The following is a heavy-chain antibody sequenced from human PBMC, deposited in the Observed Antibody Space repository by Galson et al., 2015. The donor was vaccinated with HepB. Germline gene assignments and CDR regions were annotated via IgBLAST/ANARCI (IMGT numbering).Heavy chain of an antibody. CDR1: GFTFSSYW. CDR3: VRNER. Sequence: SLRLSCAASGFTFSSYWMHWVRHVPEKGLVWVSHISGDGTKINYVGSVEGRFTISRDNARNSLYLQMNSLRAEDTAVYYCVRNERWGQGTLVTVSS. J-gene: IGHJ4*02. CDR2: ISGDGTKI. V-gene: IGHV3-74*01.